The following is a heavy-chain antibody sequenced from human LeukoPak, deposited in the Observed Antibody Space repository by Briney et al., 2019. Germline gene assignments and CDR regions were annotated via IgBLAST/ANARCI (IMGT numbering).Heavy chain of an antibody. CDR2: ISYDGSNK. Sequence: GRSLRLSCAASGFTFSSYAMHWVRQAPGKGLEWVAVISYDGSNKYYADSVKGRFTISRDNSKNTLYLQMNSLRAEDTAVYYCASEEPVAGTGFDYWGQGTLVTVSS. D-gene: IGHD6-19*01. J-gene: IGHJ4*02. CDR1: GFTFSSYA. V-gene: IGHV3-30-3*01. CDR3: ASEEPVAGTGFDY.